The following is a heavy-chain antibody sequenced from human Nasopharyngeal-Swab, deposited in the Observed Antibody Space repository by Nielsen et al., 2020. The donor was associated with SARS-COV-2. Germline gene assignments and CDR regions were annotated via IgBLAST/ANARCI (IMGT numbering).Heavy chain of an antibody. Sequence: SETLSLTCAVSGGSISSGGYSWSWIRQPPGKGLEWIGYIYTSGSTNYNPSLKSRVTMSVDTSKNQFSLKLSSVTAADTAVYYCARDRGYCSGGSCYNWFDPWGQGTLVTVSS. CDR3: ARDRGYCSGGSCYNWFDP. J-gene: IGHJ5*02. CDR2: IYTSGST. CDR1: GGSISSGGYS. D-gene: IGHD2-15*01. V-gene: IGHV4-61*08.